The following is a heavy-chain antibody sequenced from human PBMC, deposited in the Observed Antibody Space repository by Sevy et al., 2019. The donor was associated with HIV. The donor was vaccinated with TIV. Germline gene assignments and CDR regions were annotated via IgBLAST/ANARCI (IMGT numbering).Heavy chain of an antibody. V-gene: IGHV3-48*02. D-gene: IGHD3-22*01. CDR3: AREAYYYDSREENWFDP. CDR2: ISRTTTT. Sequence: GESLKISCKVSGFTFSVYTMHWVRQAPGKGLEWVSSISRTTTTYYADSVRGRFTISRDNAKNSLYLEMNSLRDDDTAVYYCAREAYYYDSREENWFDPWSQGSLVTVSS. CDR1: GFTFSVYT. J-gene: IGHJ5*02.